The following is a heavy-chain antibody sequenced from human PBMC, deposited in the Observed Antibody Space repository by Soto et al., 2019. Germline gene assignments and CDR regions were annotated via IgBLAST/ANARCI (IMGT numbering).Heavy chain of an antibody. J-gene: IGHJ4*02. CDR2: ISGSGGST. CDR3: AKTPRGYTQTAYFDY. V-gene: IGHV3-23*01. D-gene: IGHD5-18*01. Sequence: QTGGSLRLSCAASGFTFSSYAMSWVRQAPGKGLEWVSAISGSGGSTYYADSVKGRFTISRDNSKNTLYLQMNSLRAEDTAVYYCAKTPRGYTQTAYFDYWGRGTLVTVSS. CDR1: GFTFSSYA.